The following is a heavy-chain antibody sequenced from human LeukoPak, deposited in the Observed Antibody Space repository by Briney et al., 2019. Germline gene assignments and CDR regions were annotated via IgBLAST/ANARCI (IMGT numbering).Heavy chain of an antibody. CDR2: IYYSGST. CDR1: GGSISSYY. V-gene: IGHV4-59*12. CDR3: ARAEVGNYGDSEFDY. J-gene: IGHJ4*02. Sequence: SETLSLTCTVSGGSISSYYWSWIRQPPGKGLEWIGYIYYSGSTNYNPSLKSRVTISVDTSKNQFSLKLSSVTAADTAVYYCARAEVGNYGDSEFDYWGQGTLVTVSS. D-gene: IGHD4-17*01.